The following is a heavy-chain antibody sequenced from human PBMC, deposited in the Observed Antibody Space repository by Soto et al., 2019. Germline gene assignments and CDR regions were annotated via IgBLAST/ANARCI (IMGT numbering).Heavy chain of an antibody. J-gene: IGHJ2*01. CDR3: ARTAPGRGGFFDL. CDR1: GGSISSSNYY. D-gene: IGHD3-16*01. CDR2: IFYGGST. Sequence: SETLSLTCTVSGGSISSSNYYWGWIRQPPRKGLEWVGSIFYGGSTYYNPSLKSRVTISVDTSKSQFSLKLTSVTAADTAVYYCARTAPGRGGFFDLWGRGTLVTVSS. V-gene: IGHV4-39*01.